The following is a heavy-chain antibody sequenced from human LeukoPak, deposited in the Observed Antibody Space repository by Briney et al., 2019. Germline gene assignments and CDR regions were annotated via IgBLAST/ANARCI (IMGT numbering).Heavy chain of an antibody. Sequence: ASVKVSCKASGYTFTSYAMHWVRQATGQGLEWMGWMNPNSGNTGYAQKFQGRVTMTRDTSTNTAYMELSSLRSEDTAVYYCVRRGVLWFGELWREYYFDYRGQGTLVNVSS. J-gene: IGHJ4*02. CDR2: MNPNSGNT. CDR1: GYTFTSYA. CDR3: VRRGVLWFGELWREYYFDY. D-gene: IGHD3-10*01. V-gene: IGHV1-8*02.